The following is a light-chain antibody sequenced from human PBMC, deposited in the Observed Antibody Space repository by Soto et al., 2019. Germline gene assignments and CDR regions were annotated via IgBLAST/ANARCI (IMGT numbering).Light chain of an antibody. CDR2: EVS. CDR1: SSVVGGYNY. V-gene: IGLV2-14*01. CDR3: SSYTSTSTRV. J-gene: IGLJ1*01. Sequence: QSALTQPAFVSGSPGQSITISCTGTSSVVGGYNYVSWYQHPPGKAPKLMISEVSNRPSGVSNRFSGSKSGNTASLTISGLQAEDEADYYCSSYTSTSTRVFGTGTKVTVL.